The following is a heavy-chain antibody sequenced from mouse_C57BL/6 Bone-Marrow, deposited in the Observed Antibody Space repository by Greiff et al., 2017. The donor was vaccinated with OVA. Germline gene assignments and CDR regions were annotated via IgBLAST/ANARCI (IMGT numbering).Heavy chain of an antibody. J-gene: IGHJ3*01. D-gene: IGHD1-1*01. Sequence: VQLQPSGAELARPGASVKLSCKASGYTFTSYGISWVKQRTGQGLEWIGEIYPRSGTSYSNEKFKGKATLTADKSSSTAYMELRSRTAEDSAVYFWARPYYGPWVAYWGQGTLVTVSA. CDR2: IYPRSGTS. CDR1: GYTFTSYG. CDR3: ARPYYGPWVAY. V-gene: IGHV1-81*01.